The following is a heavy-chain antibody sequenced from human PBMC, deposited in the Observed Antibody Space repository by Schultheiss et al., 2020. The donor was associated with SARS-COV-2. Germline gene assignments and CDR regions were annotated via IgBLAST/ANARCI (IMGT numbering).Heavy chain of an antibody. CDR1: GFTFSSYS. Sequence: GGSLRLSCAASGFTFSSYSMNWVRQAPGKGLEWVSSISSSSSYIYYADSVKGRFTISRDNAKNSLYLQMNSLRAEDTAVYYCARDRIRGYYYMDVWGKGTTVTVSS. CDR3: ARDRIRGYYYMDV. J-gene: IGHJ6*03. V-gene: IGHV3-21*01. CDR2: ISSSSSYI. D-gene: IGHD1-14*01.